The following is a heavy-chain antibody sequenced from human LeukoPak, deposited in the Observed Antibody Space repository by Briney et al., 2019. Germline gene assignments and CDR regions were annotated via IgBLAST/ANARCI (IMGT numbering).Heavy chain of an antibody. CDR1: GYSISSGYY. J-gene: IGHJ4*02. CDR2: IYHSGST. V-gene: IGHV4-38-2*02. CDR3: ARESRDSGYDGDY. Sequence: PETLSLTCTVSGYSISSGYYWGWTRQPPGKGLEWIGSIYHSGSTYYNPSLKSRVTISVDTSKNQFSLKLSSVTAADTAVYYCARESRDSGYDGDYWGQGTLVTVSS. D-gene: IGHD5-12*01.